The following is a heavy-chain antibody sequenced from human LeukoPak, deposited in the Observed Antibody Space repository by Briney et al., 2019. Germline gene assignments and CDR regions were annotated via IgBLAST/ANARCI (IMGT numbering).Heavy chain of an antibody. CDR3: AKGQGGYCSAGSCYADH. CDR2: ISGSGGNT. J-gene: IGHJ4*02. CDR1: GFTFSSYA. Sequence: GGSLRLSCAASGFTFSSYAMNWVRQTPGKGLEWVPAISGSGGNTYYADSVKGRFTISRDNSKNTLYLQMNGLRVEDTAVYYCAKGQGGYCSAGSCYADHWGQGTLVTVSS. D-gene: IGHD2-15*01. V-gene: IGHV3-23*01.